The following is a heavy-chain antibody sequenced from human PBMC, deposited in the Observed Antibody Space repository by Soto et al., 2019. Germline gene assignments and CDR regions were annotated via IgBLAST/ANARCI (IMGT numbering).Heavy chain of an antibody. V-gene: IGHV4-28*03. J-gene: IGHJ4*02. CDR1: GYSISSSNW. CDR2: IYYSGTT. CDR3: ARDRRSYYNDGSGLDY. Sequence: PSETLSLTCAVSGYSISSSNWWGWIRQPPGKGLEWIGYIYYSGTTYYNPSLKSRVTMSVDTSKNQFSLKLTSVTAVDTAVYYCARDRRSYYNDGSGLDYWGQGTLVT. D-gene: IGHD3-22*01.